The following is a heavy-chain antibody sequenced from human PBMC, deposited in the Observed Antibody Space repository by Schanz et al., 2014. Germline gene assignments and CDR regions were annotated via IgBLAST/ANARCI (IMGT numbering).Heavy chain of an antibody. Sequence: QVQLVQSGAEVKKPGASVKVSCKASGYNFTSYGISWVRQAPGQGLEWMGMINPSGGSTTYAQKFQGRVTNTADKSTSTAYMDLSSLRPEDTAVDYCARDLTVDTGYVVHYYYYGMDVWGQGTTVTVSS. V-gene: IGHV1-46*01. CDR3: ARDLTVDTGYVVHYYYYGMDV. CDR2: INPSGGST. D-gene: IGHD5-12*01. CDR1: GYNFTSYG. J-gene: IGHJ6*02.